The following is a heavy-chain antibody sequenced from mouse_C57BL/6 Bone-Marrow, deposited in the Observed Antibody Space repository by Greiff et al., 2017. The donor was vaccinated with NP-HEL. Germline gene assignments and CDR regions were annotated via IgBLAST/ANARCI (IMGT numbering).Heavy chain of an antibody. J-gene: IGHJ2*01. V-gene: IGHV1-81*01. CDR2: IYPRSGNT. CDR3: ASGYYSNYADY. D-gene: IGHD2-5*01. Sequence: QVQLQQSGAELARPGASVKLSCKASGYTFTSYGISWVKQRTGQGLEWIGEIYPRSGNTYYNEKFKGKATLTADKSSSTAYMELRSLSSEDSAVYFCASGYYSNYADYWGQGTTLTVSS. CDR1: GYTFTSYG.